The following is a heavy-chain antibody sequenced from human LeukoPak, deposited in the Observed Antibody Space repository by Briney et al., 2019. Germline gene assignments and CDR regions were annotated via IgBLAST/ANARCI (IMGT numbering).Heavy chain of an antibody. CDR3: ARIAVAGTGLVY. V-gene: IGHV4-31*03. CDR1: GGSISSGGYY. D-gene: IGHD6-19*01. Sequence: SETLSLTCTVSGGSISSGGYYWSWTRQHPGKGLEWIGYIYYSGSTYYNPSLKSRVTISVDTSKNQFSLKLSSVTVADTAVYYCARIAVAGTGLVYWGQGTLVTVSS. J-gene: IGHJ4*02. CDR2: IYYSGST.